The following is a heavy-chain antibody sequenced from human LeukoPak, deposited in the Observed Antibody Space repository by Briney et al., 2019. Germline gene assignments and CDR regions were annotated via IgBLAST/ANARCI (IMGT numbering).Heavy chain of an antibody. J-gene: IGHJ4*02. V-gene: IGHV4-59*11. CDR3: ASLPLHYGDYHGRLDY. Sequence: SETLSLTCTVPGGSISSQYWSWIRQPPGKGLEWIGYIYYSGSTNYNPSLKSRVTISVDTSKNQFSLKLRSVTAADTAVYYCASLPLHYGDYHGRLDYWGQGTLVTVSS. CDR1: GGSISSQY. D-gene: IGHD4-17*01. CDR2: IYYSGST.